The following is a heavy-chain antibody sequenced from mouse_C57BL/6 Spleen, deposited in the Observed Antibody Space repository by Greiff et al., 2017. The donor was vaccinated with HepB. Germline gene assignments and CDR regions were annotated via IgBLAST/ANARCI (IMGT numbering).Heavy chain of an antibody. V-gene: IGHV3-6*01. CDR3: ARDLDGPWFAY. Sequence: EVKLLESGPGLVKPSQSLSLTCSVTGYSITSGYYWNWIRQFPGNKLEWMGYISYDGSNNYNPSLKNRISITRDTSKNQFFLKLNSVTTEDTATYYCARDLDGPWFAYWGQGTLVTVSA. D-gene: IGHD1-1*01. J-gene: IGHJ3*01. CDR2: ISYDGSN. CDR1: GYSITSGYY.